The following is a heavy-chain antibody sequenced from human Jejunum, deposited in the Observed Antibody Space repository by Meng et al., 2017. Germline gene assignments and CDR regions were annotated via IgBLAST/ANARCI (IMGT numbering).Heavy chain of an antibody. J-gene: IGHJ4*02. V-gene: IGHV3-11*04. CDR2: FSSTGANI. CDR1: DFSVTNTIY. CDR3: VRLIAYGVYKSHPDV. D-gene: IGHD4-17*01. Sequence: GGSLRLSCTVSDFSVTNTIYWAWIRQAPGKGLEWISYFSSTGANIYYADSVKGRFTVSRDNAENSLSLQLNSLRAEDTALYYCVRLIAYGVYKSHPDVWGQGTVVTVSS.